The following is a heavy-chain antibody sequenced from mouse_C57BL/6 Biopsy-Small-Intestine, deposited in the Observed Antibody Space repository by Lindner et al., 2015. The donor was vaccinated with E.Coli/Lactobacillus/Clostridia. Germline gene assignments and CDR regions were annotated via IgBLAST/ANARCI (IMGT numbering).Heavy chain of an antibody. J-gene: IGHJ1*01. V-gene: IGHV1-39*01. CDR2: IYPNYGTT. Sequence: VQLQESGPELVKPGASVKISCKASDYSFTDYYMNWVKQSNGKSLEWIGVIYPNYGTTSYNQIFKGKATLTVDQSSSTAYMQLSNLTSEDSAVYYCARSYGSNWYFDVWGAGTTVTVSS. CDR3: ARSYGSNWYFDV. D-gene: IGHD1-1*01. CDR1: DYSFTDYY.